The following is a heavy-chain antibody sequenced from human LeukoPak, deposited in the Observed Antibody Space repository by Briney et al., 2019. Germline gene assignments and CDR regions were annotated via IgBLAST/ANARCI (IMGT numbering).Heavy chain of an antibody. D-gene: IGHD3-3*01. CDR1: GFTFSSYA. CDR3: AKAGDFWSGYYYYFDY. Sequence: GGSLRLSCAASGFTFSSYAMSWVRQAPGKGLEWVSAISGSGGSTYYADSVKGRFTISRDNSKNTLYLQMNSLRAEDTAVYYCAKAGDFWSGYYYYFDYWGQGTLVTVSS. J-gene: IGHJ4*02. V-gene: IGHV3-23*01. CDR2: ISGSGGST.